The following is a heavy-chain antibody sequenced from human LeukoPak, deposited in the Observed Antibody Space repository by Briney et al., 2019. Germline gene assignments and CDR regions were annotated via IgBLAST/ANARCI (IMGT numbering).Heavy chain of an antibody. J-gene: IGHJ4*02. CDR1: AYTFTSYA. V-gene: IGHV7-4-1*02. D-gene: IGHD4-23*01. CDR3: AREVAPGGFDY. Sequence: ASVTVSCKASAYTFTSYAMNWVRQAPGQGLEWMGWISTNTGNPTYAQGFTGRFVFSLDTSVSTAYLQISSLKAEDTAVYYCAREVAPGGFDYWGQGTLVTVSS. CDR2: ISTNTGNP.